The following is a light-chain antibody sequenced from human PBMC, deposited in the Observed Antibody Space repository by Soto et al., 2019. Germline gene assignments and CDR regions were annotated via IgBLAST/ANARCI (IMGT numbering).Light chain of an antibody. CDR3: QQYNNWPLT. CDR1: QSFSSN. J-gene: IGKJ5*01. Sequence: EIVMTQSPATLSVSPGERATLSCRASQSFSSNLAWYQQKPGQAPRLLIYGASTRATGVPARFSGSGSGTEFTLTISSLQSEDVAVYWCQQYNNWPLTFGPGTRLEI. V-gene: IGKV3D-15*01. CDR2: GAS.